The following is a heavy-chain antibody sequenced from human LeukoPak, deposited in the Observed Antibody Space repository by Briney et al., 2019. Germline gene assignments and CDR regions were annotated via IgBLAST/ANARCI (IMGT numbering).Heavy chain of an antibody. CDR2: ISWNSGSI. D-gene: IGHD1-26*01. V-gene: IGHV3-9*03. CDR3: AKGYSGSYSYSSFNY. J-gene: IGHJ4*02. Sequence: GRSLRLSCAASGFTFGDYAMHWVRQAPGKGLEWVSGISWNSGSIGYADSVKGRLTISRDNAKNSLYLQMNSLRAKDMALYYWAKGYSGSYSYSSFNYWGQGTLVTVSS. CDR1: GFTFGDYA.